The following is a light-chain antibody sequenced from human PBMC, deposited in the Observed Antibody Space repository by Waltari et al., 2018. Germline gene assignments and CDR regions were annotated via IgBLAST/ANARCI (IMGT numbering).Light chain of an antibody. CDR2: WAS. CDR3: QQYYSTAPDT. V-gene: IGKV4-1*01. J-gene: IGKJ2*01. Sequence: DIVMTQSPDSLAVSLGERATINCKSSQIVLYGPNNKNYLAWYQQKPGQPPKLLIYWASTRQSGVPDRFSGSGSGTDFTLTISSLHAEDVAVYYCQQYYSTAPDTFGQGTKLEIK. CDR1: QIVLYGPNNKNY.